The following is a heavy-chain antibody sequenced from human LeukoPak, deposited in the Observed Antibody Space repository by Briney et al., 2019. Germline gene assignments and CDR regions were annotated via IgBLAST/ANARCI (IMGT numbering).Heavy chain of an antibody. CDR1: GFTFSSYA. CDR2: ISGSGGST. V-gene: IGHV3-23*01. Sequence: GGSLRLSCAASGFTFSSYAMSWVRQAPGKGLEWVSAISGSGGSTYYADSVKGRFTISRDNSKNTLYLQMNSLRAEDTAVYYCAKDRVYCGGDCYYDAFDIWGQGTMVTVSS. J-gene: IGHJ3*02. D-gene: IGHD2-21*02. CDR3: AKDRVYCGGDCYYDAFDI.